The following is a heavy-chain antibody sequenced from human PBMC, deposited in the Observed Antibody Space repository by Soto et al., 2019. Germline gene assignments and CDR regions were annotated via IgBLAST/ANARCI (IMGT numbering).Heavy chain of an antibody. D-gene: IGHD3-10*01. CDR2: ISGSGVST. CDR3: ARVRGYRYYYGSGTTRHYDY. J-gene: IGHJ4*02. Sequence: PGGSLRLSCAASGFTFSSYAMSWVRQAPGKGLEWVSAISGSGVSTYYADSVKGRFTISRDNSKNTLYLQMNSLRSDDTAVYYCARVRGYRYYYGSGTTRHYDYWGQGTLVTVSS. CDR1: GFTFSSYA. V-gene: IGHV3-23*01.